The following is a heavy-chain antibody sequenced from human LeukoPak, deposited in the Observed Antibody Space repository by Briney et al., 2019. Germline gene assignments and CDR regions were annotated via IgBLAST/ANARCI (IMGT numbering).Heavy chain of an antibody. D-gene: IGHD6-19*01. CDR3: AKERRTGSGAALDY. CDR2: ISSSSSRT. CDR1: GFTFSDYY. V-gene: IGHV3-11*06. J-gene: IGHJ4*02. Sequence: PGGSLGLSCAASGFTFSDYYMIRIRQAPGKGLEWVSYISSSSSRTNYADSVKGRFTISRDNAKNSLYLQMYSLRAEDTAVYYCAKERRTGSGAALDYWGPGTLVTVSS.